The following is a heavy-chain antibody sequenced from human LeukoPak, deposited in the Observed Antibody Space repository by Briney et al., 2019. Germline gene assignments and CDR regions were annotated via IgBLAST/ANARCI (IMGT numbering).Heavy chain of an antibody. CDR2: MYHSGDT. Sequence: SETLSLTCTVSGYSVSSGYYWGWIRQPPGKGLEWIGSMYHSGDTYYNPSLKSRVTISVDTSKNRFSLKLSSATAADTAVYYCARHNDYYVVGGMDVWGQGTTVTVSS. CDR1: GYSVSSGYY. J-gene: IGHJ6*02. D-gene: IGHD3-10*02. CDR3: ARHNDYYVVGGMDV. V-gene: IGHV4-38-2*02.